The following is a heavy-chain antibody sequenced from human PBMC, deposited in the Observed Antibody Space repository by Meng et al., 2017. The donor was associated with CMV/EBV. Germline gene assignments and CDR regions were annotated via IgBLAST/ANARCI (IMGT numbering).Heavy chain of an antibody. D-gene: IGHD2-2*01. CDR3: ARGREWGSPAASDAFDI. Sequence: GGSLRLSCAASGFTFSSYGMHWVRQAPGKGLEWVAVIWYDGSNKYYADSVKGRFTISRDNAKNSLYLQMNSLRAEDTAVYYCARGREWGSPAASDAFDIWGQGTMVTVSS. V-gene: IGHV3-33*01. J-gene: IGHJ3*02. CDR2: IWYDGSNK. CDR1: GFTFSSYG.